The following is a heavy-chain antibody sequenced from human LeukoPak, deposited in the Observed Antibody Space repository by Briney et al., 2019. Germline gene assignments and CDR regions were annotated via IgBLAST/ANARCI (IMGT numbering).Heavy chain of an antibody. V-gene: IGHV3-64*01. CDR3: ARRAAAGPLYFDY. D-gene: IGHD6-13*01. CDR2: ISSNGGST. J-gene: IGHJ4*02. Sequence: GGSLRLSCAASGFIFSTYAMHWVRQAPGKGLEYVSSISSNGGSTYYANSVTGGFTISRDNSKNTLYLQVGSLRAEDMAVYYCARRAAAGPLYFDYWGQGTLVTVSS. CDR1: GFIFSTYA.